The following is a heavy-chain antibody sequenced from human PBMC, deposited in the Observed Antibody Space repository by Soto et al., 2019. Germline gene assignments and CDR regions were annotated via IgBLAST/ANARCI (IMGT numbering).Heavy chain of an antibody. CDR2: IYWNDEQ. D-gene: IGHD6-13*01. CDR3: AHRLPGTSGYDD. CDR1: GFSLTSGVVG. Sequence: SGPTLVNPTQTLTLTCTFSGFSLTSGVVGVGWIRQPPGEALEWLALIYWNDEQYYNPSLRNRLTITRDTCKNQVVLTMTNMDPVDTATYYGAHRLPGTSGYDDGGQGTTVAVS. V-gene: IGHV2-5*01. J-gene: IGHJ6*02.